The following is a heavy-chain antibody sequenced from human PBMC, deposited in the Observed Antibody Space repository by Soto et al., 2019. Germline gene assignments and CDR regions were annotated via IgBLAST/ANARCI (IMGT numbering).Heavy chain of an antibody. V-gene: IGHV3-66*01. D-gene: IGHD4-17*01. CDR3: ARNVPVTALGY. Sequence: EVRLVESGGGLVQPGGSLRLSCAASGVTVGNNYMSWVRQAPGKGLEWASVTYSGGDTRCADSVKGRFTMSRDSTKNTVYLQMDSLRAVDTAVYFCARNVPVTALGYWRQGSLVTVSS. J-gene: IGHJ4*02. CDR1: GVTVGNNY. CDR2: TYSGGDT.